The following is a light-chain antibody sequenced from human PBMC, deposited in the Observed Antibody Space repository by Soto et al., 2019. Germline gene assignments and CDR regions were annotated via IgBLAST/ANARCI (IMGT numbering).Light chain of an antibody. CDR3: MQALQTPPYT. J-gene: IGKJ2*01. V-gene: IGKV2-28*01. CDR2: LGS. CDR1: QSLLHSNGYNF. Sequence: DIVMTQSPLSLPVTPGEPASIFCRSSQSLLHSNGYNFLDWYLQKPGQSPQLLIHLGSNRASGVPDRLSGSGSGTDFTLRISRVEAEDVGVYYCMQALQTPPYTFGQGTKVDIK.